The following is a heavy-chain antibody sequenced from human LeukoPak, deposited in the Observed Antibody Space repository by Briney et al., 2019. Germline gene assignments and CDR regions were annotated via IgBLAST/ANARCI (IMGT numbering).Heavy chain of an antibody. CDR2: IIPILGIA. J-gene: IGHJ6*02. D-gene: IGHD5-18*01. CDR1: GGTFSSYA. CDR3: ARDLKRDTAMENYYYYGMDV. V-gene: IGHV1-69*04. Sequence: ASVKVSCNASGGTFSSYAISWVRQAPGQGLEWMGRIIPILGIANYAQKFQGRVTITADKSTSTAYMELSSLRSEDTAVYYCARDLKRDTAMENYYYYGMDVWGQGTTVTVSS.